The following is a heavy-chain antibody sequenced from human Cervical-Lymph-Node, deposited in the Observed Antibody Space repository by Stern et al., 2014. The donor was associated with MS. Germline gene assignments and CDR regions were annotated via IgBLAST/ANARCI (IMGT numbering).Heavy chain of an antibody. D-gene: IGHD5/OR15-5a*01. V-gene: IGHV2-70*15. Sequence: QVTLKESGPALVKPRQTLTLTCTFSGFSLNTGGMCVIWIRQPPGKALEWLARIDWDDGKYYATSLRTRLTISQDTSKNQVVLTLTDMGPLDTATYYCARISSTLIPDYWGQGLLVTVSS. J-gene: IGHJ4*02. CDR1: GFSLNTGGMC. CDR3: ARISSTLIPDY. CDR2: IDWDDGK.